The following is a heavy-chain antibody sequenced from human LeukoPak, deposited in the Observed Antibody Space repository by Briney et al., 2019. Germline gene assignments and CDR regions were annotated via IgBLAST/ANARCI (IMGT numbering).Heavy chain of an antibody. Sequence: PGKSLRLSCATSGFFFSSYAMDWVRQAPGKGPEWVAFISFDATSEYYADSVKGRFTISRDNSKSTLYLQISGLRSEDTAVYYCARDPFGSGSFYTFHSLDYWGQGTLVTVSS. CDR3: ARDPFGSGSFYTFHSLDY. V-gene: IGHV3-30-3*01. CDR1: GFFFSSYA. D-gene: IGHD3-10*01. CDR2: ISFDATSE. J-gene: IGHJ4*02.